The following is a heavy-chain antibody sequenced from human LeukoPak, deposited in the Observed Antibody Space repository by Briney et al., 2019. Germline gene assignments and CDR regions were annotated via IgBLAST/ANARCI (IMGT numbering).Heavy chain of an antibody. D-gene: IGHD3-10*01. CDR3: ARYYYGSGRRRIGFDP. CDR2: IYYSGST. J-gene: IGHJ5*02. Sequence: SETPSLTCAVSGGSISSHYWSWIRQPPGKGPEWIGYIYYSGSTNYNPSLKSRVTISVDTSKNQFSLKLSSVTAADTAVYYCARYYYGSGRRRIGFDPWGQGTLVTVSS. CDR1: GGSISSHY. V-gene: IGHV4-59*11.